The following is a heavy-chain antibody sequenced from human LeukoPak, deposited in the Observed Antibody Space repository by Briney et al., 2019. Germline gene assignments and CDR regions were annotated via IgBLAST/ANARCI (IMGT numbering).Heavy chain of an antibody. D-gene: IGHD2-21*01. CDR2: IGISSSII. J-gene: IGHJ4*02. CDR3: ARDSGDAFDF. Sequence: GGSLRLSCLGSEFTFSSYSMNWVRQAPGKGLEWVSHIGISSSIIDYADSVKGRFTISRDDAKNSLYLQMNSLRDEDTAVYYCARDSGDAFDFWGQGTLVTVSS. CDR1: EFTFSSYS. V-gene: IGHV3-48*02.